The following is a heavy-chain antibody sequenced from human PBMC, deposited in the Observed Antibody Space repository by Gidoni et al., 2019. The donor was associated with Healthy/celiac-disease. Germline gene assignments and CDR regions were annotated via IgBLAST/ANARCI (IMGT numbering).Heavy chain of an antibody. J-gene: IGHJ4*02. CDR2: IYWDDDK. V-gene: IGHV2-5*02. Sequence: QITLKESGPTLVKPTQTLTLTCTFSGFSLSPSGVGVGWIRQPPGKALEWLALIYWDDDKRYSPSLKSRLTITKDTSKNQVVLTMTNMDPVDTATYYCARLILDTAMVGGEFDYWGQGTLVTVSS. D-gene: IGHD5-18*01. CDR3: ARLILDTAMVGGEFDY. CDR1: GFSLSPSGVG.